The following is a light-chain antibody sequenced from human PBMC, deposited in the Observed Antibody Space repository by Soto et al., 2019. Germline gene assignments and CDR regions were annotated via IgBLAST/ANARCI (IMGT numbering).Light chain of an antibody. Sequence: EIVLTQSPYTLSLSPGERATLSCWASHSVTTHLAWFQQRPVQTPRLLIYDASTRATGIPARFIGNGSGTEFTLTISSLQSEDFAVYYCQQYNNWWTFGQGTKVDIK. V-gene: IGKV3D-15*01. CDR3: QQYNNWWT. CDR2: DAS. J-gene: IGKJ1*01. CDR1: HSVTTH.